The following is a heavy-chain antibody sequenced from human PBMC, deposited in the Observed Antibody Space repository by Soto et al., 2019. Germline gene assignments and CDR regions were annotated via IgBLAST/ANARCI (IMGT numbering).Heavy chain of an antibody. V-gene: IGHV3-33*01. D-gene: IGHD3-3*01. CDR3: ARGSGDVGIDFWSGYSVYYYYGMDV. CDR2: IWYDGSNK. J-gene: IGHJ6*02. Sequence: QVQLVESGGGVVQPGRSLRLSCAASGFTFSSYGMHWVRQAPGKGLEWVAVIWYDGSNKYYADSVKGRFTISRDNSKNTLYLQMNSLRAEDTAVYYCARGSGDVGIDFWSGYSVYYYYGMDVWGQGTTVTVSS. CDR1: GFTFSSYG.